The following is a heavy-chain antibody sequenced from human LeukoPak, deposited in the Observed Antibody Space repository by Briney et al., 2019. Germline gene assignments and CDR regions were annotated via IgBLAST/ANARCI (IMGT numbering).Heavy chain of an antibody. CDR2: IKQDGSEK. J-gene: IGHJ4*02. Sequence: GGSLRLSCAASGFTFSSYWMSWVRQAPGKGLEWVANIKQDGSEKYYVDSVKGRFTISRDNSKNTLYLQMNSLRAEDTAVYYCAKDTAMVTMDYFDYWGQGTLVTVSS. D-gene: IGHD5-18*01. CDR1: GFTFSSYW. V-gene: IGHV3-7*03. CDR3: AKDTAMVTMDYFDY.